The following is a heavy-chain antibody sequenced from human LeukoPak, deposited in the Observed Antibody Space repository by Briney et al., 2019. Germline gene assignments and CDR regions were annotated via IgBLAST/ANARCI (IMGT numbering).Heavy chain of an antibody. CDR3: AKDAVDTAMYYYYYYMDV. CDR2: IRYDGSNK. CDR1: GFTFGDYA. J-gene: IGHJ6*03. D-gene: IGHD5-18*01. V-gene: IGHV3-30*02. Sequence: GGSLRLSCTASGFTFGDYAMSWVRQAPGKGLEWVAFIRYDGSNKYYADSVKGRFTISRDNSKNTLYLQMNSLRAEDTAVYYCAKDAVDTAMYYYYYYMDVWGKGTTVTISS.